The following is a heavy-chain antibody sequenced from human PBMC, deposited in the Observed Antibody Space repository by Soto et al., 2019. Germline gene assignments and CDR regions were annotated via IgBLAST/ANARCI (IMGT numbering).Heavy chain of an antibody. D-gene: IGHD1-1*01. CDR2: INPNSGDT. CDR3: ARVGGNWNDDYFDY. Sequence: QVQLVQSGAEVKKPGASVKVSCTTSGYTFSDHATNWVRQASGQGPEWLGWINPNSGDTGYAQNFQGRVTMTRDTSKRTAYMELRSLRSEDTAVYYCARVGGNWNDDYFDYWGQGTLVTVSS. J-gene: IGHJ4*02. CDR1: GYTFSDHA. V-gene: IGHV1-8*01.